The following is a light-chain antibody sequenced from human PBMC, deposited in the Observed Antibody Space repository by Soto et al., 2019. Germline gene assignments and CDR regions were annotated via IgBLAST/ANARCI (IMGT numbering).Light chain of an antibody. V-gene: IGKV3-20*01. Sequence: EIVVTQSPGTLSLSPGERATLACRASQSVSSNYLAWYQQKPGQAPRLLIYGASSRASDIPDRFSGSGSGTDFTLIISRLEPEDFAMYYCQQYGSTPFTFGPGTKLDVK. CDR3: QQYGSTPFT. J-gene: IGKJ3*01. CDR2: GAS. CDR1: QSVSSNY.